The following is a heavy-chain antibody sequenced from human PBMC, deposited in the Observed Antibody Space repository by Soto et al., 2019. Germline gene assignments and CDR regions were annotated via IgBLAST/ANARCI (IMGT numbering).Heavy chain of an antibody. CDR3: AKGEVYDFWSGYYTNWFDP. J-gene: IGHJ5*02. CDR1: GFTFSSYA. CDR2: ISGSGGST. V-gene: IGHV3-23*01. D-gene: IGHD3-3*01. Sequence: GGSLRLSCAASGFTFSSYAMSWVRQAPGKGLEWVSAISGSGGSTYYADSVKGRFTISRDNSKNTLYLQMNSLRAEDTAVYYCAKGEVYDFWSGYYTNWFDPWGQGTLVTVSS.